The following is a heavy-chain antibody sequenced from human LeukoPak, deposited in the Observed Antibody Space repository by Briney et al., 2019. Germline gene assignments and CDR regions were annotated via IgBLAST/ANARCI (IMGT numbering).Heavy chain of an antibody. CDR3: ARPYSSTWTDPFDS. Sequence: PSETLSLTCSVSGGSIRSSSYYWGRVRQPPGKGLERIWSIYYSGNTYYSPSLKSRVTISVDTSKNQFSLKLSSVTAADTAVYYCARPYSSTWTDPFDSWGQGTLVTVSS. D-gene: IGHD6-13*01. V-gene: IGHV4-39*01. CDR1: GGSIRSSSYY. CDR2: IYYSGNT. J-gene: IGHJ4*02.